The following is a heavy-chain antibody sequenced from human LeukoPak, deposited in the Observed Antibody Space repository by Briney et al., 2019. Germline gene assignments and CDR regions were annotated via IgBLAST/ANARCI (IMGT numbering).Heavy chain of an antibody. V-gene: IGHV1-46*01. CDR3: ARDLDMITFGGVNGYFDY. CDR2: INPSGGST. CDR1: GYTFTSYY. D-gene: IGHD3-16*01. J-gene: IGHJ4*02. Sequence: AAVTVSCKASGYTFTSYYMHWVRQAPGQGLERMGIINPSGGSTSYAQKFQGRVTMTRDTSTSTVYMELSSLRSEDTAVYYCARDLDMITFGGVNGYFDYWGQGTLVTVSS.